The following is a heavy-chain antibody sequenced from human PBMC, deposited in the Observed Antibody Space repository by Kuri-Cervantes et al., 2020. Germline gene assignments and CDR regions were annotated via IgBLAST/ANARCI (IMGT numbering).Heavy chain of an antibody. D-gene: IGHD6-19*01. CDR2: INTNTGNP. J-gene: IGHJ4*02. V-gene: IGHV7-4-1*02. CDR3: ARDLSVLRPQKSGIAVASTGRVFFY. Sequence: ASVKVSCKASGYTFTSYAMNWVRQAPGQGLEWMGWINTNTGNPTYAQGFTGRFVFSLDTSVSTAYLQISSLKAEDTAVYYCARDLSVLRPQKSGIAVASTGRVFFYWGQGTLVTVSS. CDR1: GYTFTSYA.